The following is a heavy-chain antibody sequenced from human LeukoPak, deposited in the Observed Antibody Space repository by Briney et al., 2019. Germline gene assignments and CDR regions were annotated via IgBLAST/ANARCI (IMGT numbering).Heavy chain of an antibody. D-gene: IGHD3-22*01. CDR2: ISGSGGSI. V-gene: IGHV3-21*01. Sequence: GALRLSCAASGFTFSSYGMSWVRQAPGKGLEWVSAISGSGGSIYYADSVKGRFTISRDNAKNSLYLQMNSLRAEDTAVYYCARDFYDTSGYYYDYWGQGTLVTVSS. J-gene: IGHJ4*02. CDR3: ARDFYDTSGYYYDY. CDR1: GFTFSSYG.